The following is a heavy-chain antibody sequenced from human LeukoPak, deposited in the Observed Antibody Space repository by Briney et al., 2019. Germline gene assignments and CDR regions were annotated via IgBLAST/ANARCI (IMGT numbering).Heavy chain of an antibody. Sequence: NASETLSLTCTVSGGSISSSSYYWGWLRQPPGKGLEWIGSIYYSGSTYYSPSLKSRVTISVDTSKNQFSLKLSSVTAADTAVYYCARESDPSSPWGQGTLVTVSS. CDR2: IYYSGST. CDR3: ARESDPSSP. D-gene: IGHD6-13*01. V-gene: IGHV4-39*07. CDR1: GGSISSSSYY. J-gene: IGHJ5*02.